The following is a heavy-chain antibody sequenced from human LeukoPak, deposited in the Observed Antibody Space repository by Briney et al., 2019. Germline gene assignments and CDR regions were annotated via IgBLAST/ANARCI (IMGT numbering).Heavy chain of an antibody. J-gene: IGHJ4*02. V-gene: IGHV1-24*01. D-gene: IGHD2-2*01. CDR1: GYSLTELS. CDR2: VDPESGAA. CDR3: ATGPTMPEPDTSPGLLDF. Sequence: ASVKVSCKVSGYSLTELSTHWVRQAPGKALEWMGGVDPESGAAMYAQKLQGRVTMTEDTSTDTAYMELNSLTSDDTAVYYCATGPTMPEPDTSPGLLDFWGQGTLVTVSS.